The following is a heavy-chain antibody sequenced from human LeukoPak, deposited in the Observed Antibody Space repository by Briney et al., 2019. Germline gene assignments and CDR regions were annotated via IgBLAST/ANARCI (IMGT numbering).Heavy chain of an antibody. J-gene: IGHJ6*03. Sequence: SETLSLTCSVSGGSISSSNYYWGWIRQPPGKGLEWIGSIYYSGSTYYSPSLRSRVTISVDTSKNQFSLKLSSVTAADTAVYYCARVQLRMVRGVIGYYYYYYYMDVWGKGTTVTVSS. D-gene: IGHD3-10*01. V-gene: IGHV4-39*07. CDR3: ARVQLRMVRGVIGYYYYYYYMDV. CDR2: IYYSGST. CDR1: GGSISSSNYY.